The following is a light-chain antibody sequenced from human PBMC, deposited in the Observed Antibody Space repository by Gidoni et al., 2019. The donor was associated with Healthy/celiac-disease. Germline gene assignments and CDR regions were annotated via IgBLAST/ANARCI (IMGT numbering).Light chain of an antibody. CDR2: AAS. CDR3: QQSYSTPFT. CDR1: QRISSY. Sequence: DIQMTQSPSSLSASVRDRVTITCRASQRISSYLNWYQQKPGKAPKLLIYAASSLQSGVPSRFSGSGSWTDFTLTISSLQPEDFATYYCQQSYSTPFTFGPGTKVDIK. V-gene: IGKV1-39*01. J-gene: IGKJ3*01.